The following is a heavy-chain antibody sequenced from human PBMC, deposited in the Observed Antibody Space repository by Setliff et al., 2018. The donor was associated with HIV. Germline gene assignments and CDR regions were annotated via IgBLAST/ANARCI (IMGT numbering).Heavy chain of an antibody. Sequence: GGSLRHSCTSSGFTFSSYVMTWVRQAPGKGLEWISYISSGGDVTYYTDSVKGRFTVSRDNAKKSLYLQMNNLRVEDTAIYYCVRYTDSSSFEYWGQGTLVTVSS. D-gene: IGHD1-20*01. CDR2: ISSGGDVT. CDR1: GFTFSSYV. CDR3: VRYTDSSSFEY. V-gene: IGHV3-48*03. J-gene: IGHJ4*02.